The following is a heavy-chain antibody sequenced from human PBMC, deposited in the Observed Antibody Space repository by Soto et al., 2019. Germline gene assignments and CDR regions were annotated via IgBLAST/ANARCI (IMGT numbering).Heavy chain of an antibody. CDR3: ARESGDWPLNWFDP. V-gene: IGHV3-74*01. J-gene: IGHJ5*02. CDR2: ITSDGKSK. Sequence: PGGSLRLSCAASGFNFSNHWMHWVRQRPGEGLVWVSRITSDGKSKAYAESVKGRFAISRDNAENTLYLQMNGLTAEDTAVYYCARESGDWPLNWFDPWGLGTLVTVSS. CDR1: GFNFSNHW. D-gene: IGHD2-21*02.